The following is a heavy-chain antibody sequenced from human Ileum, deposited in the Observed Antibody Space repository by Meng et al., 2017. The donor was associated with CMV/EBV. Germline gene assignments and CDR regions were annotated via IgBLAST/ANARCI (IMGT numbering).Heavy chain of an antibody. J-gene: IGHJ4*02. V-gene: IGHV3-7*01. Sequence: GESLKISCAASGFTFGSYWMSWVRQAPGKGLAWVANINQDGSVKYYVDSVKGRFTISRDNAKNSLYLQMNSQRVEDTAVYYCARDNDGKDYWGQGTLVTVSS. CDR1: GFTFGSYW. CDR2: INQDGSVK. CDR3: ARDNDGKDY. D-gene: IGHD5-24*01.